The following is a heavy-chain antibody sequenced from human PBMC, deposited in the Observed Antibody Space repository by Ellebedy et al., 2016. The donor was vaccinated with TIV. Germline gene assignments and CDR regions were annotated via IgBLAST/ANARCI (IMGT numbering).Heavy chain of an antibody. CDR3: AKEATVRKSSYFDY. CDR1: GFTFSDYG. Sequence: GESLKISCEASGFTFSDYGMQWVRQAPGKGLEWVAVIAHDGSREYSADSVKGRFTITRDNSKNTMSLQMDSLRGEDTAVYYCAKEATVRKSSYFDYWGQGNLVTVSS. J-gene: IGHJ4*02. D-gene: IGHD4-17*01. V-gene: IGHV3-30*18. CDR2: IAHDGSRE.